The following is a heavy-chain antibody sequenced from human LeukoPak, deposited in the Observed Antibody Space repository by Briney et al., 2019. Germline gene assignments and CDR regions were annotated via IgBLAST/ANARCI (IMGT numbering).Heavy chain of an antibody. CDR3: ARYSYAPPGFDY. V-gene: IGHV4-39*07. CDR2: IYYSGST. D-gene: IGHD5-18*01. Sequence: PSETLSLTCTVSGGSISSSSYYWGWVRQPPGKGLEWIGSIYYSGSTYYNPSLKSRVTISVDTSKNQFSLKLSSVTAADTAVYYCARYSYAPPGFDYWGQGTLVIVSS. CDR1: GGSISSSSYY. J-gene: IGHJ4*02.